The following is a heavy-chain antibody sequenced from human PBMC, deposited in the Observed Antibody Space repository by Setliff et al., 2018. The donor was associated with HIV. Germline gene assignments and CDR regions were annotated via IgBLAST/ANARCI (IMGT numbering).Heavy chain of an antibody. CDR3: ARGEMATMESDDAFDL. V-gene: IGHV1-69*04. J-gene: IGHJ3*01. CDR1: GGTFGNFA. Sequence: VASVKVSCKASGGTFGNFAISWVRQAPGQRLEWLGKIISMLGLADYAPKFQGRVTISADESTNTVYMALSRLTSDDLAVYYCARGEMATMESDDAFDLWGQGTMVTVSS. CDR2: IISMLGLA. D-gene: IGHD5-12*01.